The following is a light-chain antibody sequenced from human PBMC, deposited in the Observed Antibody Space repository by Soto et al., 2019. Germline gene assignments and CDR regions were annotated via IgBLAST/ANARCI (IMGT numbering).Light chain of an antibody. CDR2: EVT. Sequence: QSALTQPASVSGSPGQSITISCAGTMRDVGAYNLVSWYRQHPGKAPKLLIYEVTNRPSGVSNRFSGSKSGNTASLTISGLQAEDEADYYCSSYTISSTYVFGSGTQLTVL. CDR1: MRDVGAYNL. CDR3: SSYTISSTYV. V-gene: IGLV2-14*01. J-gene: IGLJ1*01.